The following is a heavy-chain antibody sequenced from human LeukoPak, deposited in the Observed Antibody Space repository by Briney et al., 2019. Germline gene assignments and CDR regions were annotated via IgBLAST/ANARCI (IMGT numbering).Heavy chain of an antibody. CDR2: IYPGDSDT. D-gene: IGHD6-6*01. CDR1: AGCITSYW. J-gene: IGHJ6*02. V-gene: IGHV5-51*01. Sequence: AESLMSFSWGAAGCITSYWSARVLRVAAKRLQWIGTIYPGDSDTRNSPSVQGQVNISADKSISTAYLQWNSLKASDTAMYYCARERWNSASHWYYGMDIWGQGTTVTVSS. CDR3: ARERWNSASHWYYGMDI.